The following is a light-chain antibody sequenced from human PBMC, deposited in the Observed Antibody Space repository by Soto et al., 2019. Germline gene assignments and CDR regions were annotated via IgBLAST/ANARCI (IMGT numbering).Light chain of an antibody. CDR1: SSDVGGYKY. Sequence: QSVLTQPPSASGSPGQSVTISCTGTSSDVGGYKYVSWYQQHPGKAPKLMIFEVSKRPSGVPDRFSGSKSGNTASLTVSGLQAEDEADYYCCSYAGSNNLVFGGGTRSPS. CDR2: EVS. J-gene: IGLJ2*01. V-gene: IGLV2-8*01. CDR3: CSYAGSNNLV.